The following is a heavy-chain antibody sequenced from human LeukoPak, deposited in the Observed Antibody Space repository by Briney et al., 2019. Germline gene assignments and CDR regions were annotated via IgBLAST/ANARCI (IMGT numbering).Heavy chain of an antibody. Sequence: GGSLRLSCAASGFTFSSYSMNWVRQAPAKELEWVSSISSSSSYIYYADSVKGRFTISRDNAKNSLYLQMNSLRAEDTAVYYCARDGKGSGSYYYYMDVWGKGTTVTVSS. CDR3: ARDGKGSGSYYYYMDV. CDR1: GFTFSSYS. V-gene: IGHV3-21*01. J-gene: IGHJ6*03. D-gene: IGHD3-10*01. CDR2: ISSSSSYI.